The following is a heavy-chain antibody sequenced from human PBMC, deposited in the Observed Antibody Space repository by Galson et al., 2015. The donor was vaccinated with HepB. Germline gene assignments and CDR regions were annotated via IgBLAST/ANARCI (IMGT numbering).Heavy chain of an antibody. CDR1: GGSISSSSYY. Sequence: ETLSLTCTVSGGSISSSSYYWGWIRQPPGKGLEWIGSIYYSGSTCYNPSLKSRVTISVDTSKNQFSLKLSSVTAADTAVYYCATSPYSSGWCVFWFDPWGQGTLVTVSS. CDR3: ATSPYSSGWCVFWFDP. D-gene: IGHD6-19*01. V-gene: IGHV4-39*01. J-gene: IGHJ5*02. CDR2: IYYSGST.